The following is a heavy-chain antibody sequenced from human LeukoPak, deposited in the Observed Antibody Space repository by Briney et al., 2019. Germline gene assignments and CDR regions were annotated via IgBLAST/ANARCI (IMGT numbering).Heavy chain of an antibody. Sequence: SETLSLTCTVSGGSISSGDYYWSWIRQPPGKGLEWIGYMYYSGSTYYNPSLKSRVVISVDTSKNQFSLKLSSVTVADTAVYYCARPYYYDSRIDPWGQGILVTVSS. V-gene: IGHV4-30-4*01. CDR1: GGSISSGDYY. J-gene: IGHJ5*02. CDR3: ARPYYYDSRIDP. D-gene: IGHD3-22*01. CDR2: MYYSGST.